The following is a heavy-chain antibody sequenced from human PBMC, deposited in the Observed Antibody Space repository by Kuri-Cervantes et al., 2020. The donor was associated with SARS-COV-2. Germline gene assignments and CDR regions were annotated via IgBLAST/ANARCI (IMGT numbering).Heavy chain of an antibody. J-gene: IGHJ5*02. CDR1: GFTFSSYE. CDR2: ISSSGSTI. D-gene: IGHD1-26*01. V-gene: IGHV3-48*03. CDR3: CGSYTNWFDP. Sequence: GESLKISCAASGFTFSSYEMNWVRQAPGKGLEWVSYISSSGSTIYYADSVKGRFTISRDNAKNSLYLQMNSLKTEDTAVYYCCGSYTNWFDPWGQGTLVTVSS.